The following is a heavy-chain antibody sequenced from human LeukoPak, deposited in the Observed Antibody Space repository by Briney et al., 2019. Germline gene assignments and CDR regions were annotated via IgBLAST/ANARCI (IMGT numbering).Heavy chain of an antibody. D-gene: IGHD2-8*01. CDR2: INSDGSSI. CDR3: ARLACSNGVCYWPDS. J-gene: IGHJ5*01. Sequence: PGGSLRLSCAASGFALSSYWMHWVRQAPGKGLVWVSRINSDGSSITYADSVKGRFTSSRDNVKSTMYLQMNSLRVEDTAVYFCARLACSNGVCYWPDSWGQGTLVTVSS. CDR1: GFALSSYW. V-gene: IGHV3-74*03.